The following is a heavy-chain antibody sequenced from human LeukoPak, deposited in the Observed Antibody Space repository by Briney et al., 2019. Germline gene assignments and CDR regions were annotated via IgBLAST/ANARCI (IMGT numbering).Heavy chain of an antibody. Sequence: PGGSLRLSCAASGFTVSTNYMSWARQAPGKGLEWVSVVYNDGKTCYADAVKGRFTISKDNSRNTLYLQMNSLRAEDTAVYYCEGWERPFDYWGQGTLVTVSS. CDR2: VYNDGKT. V-gene: IGHV3-53*01. D-gene: IGHD1-26*01. CDR3: EGWERPFDY. CDR1: GFTVSTNY. J-gene: IGHJ4*02.